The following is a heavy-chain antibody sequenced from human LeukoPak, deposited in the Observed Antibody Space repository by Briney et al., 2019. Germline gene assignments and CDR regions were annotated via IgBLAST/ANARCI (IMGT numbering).Heavy chain of an antibody. V-gene: IGHV3-30-3*01. Sequence: PGGSLRLSCAASGFTFSSYAMHWVRQAPGKGLEWVAVISYDGSNKYYADSVKGRFTISRDNSKNTLYLQMNSLRAEDTAVYYCARDHFAGAYSSGWFPYYFDYWGQGTLVTVSS. CDR3: ARDHFAGAYSSGWFPYYFDY. J-gene: IGHJ4*02. CDR2: ISYDGSNK. D-gene: IGHD6-19*01. CDR1: GFTFSSYA.